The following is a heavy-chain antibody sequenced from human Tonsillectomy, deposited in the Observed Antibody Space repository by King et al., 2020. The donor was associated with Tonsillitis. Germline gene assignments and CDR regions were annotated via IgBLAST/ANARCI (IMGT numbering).Heavy chain of an antibody. CDR3: ARGPYYDFWGGPMDV. D-gene: IGHD3-3*01. CDR1: GYTFTGYY. CDR2: INPNSGGT. J-gene: IGHJ6*02. Sequence: AQLVQSGAEVKKPGASVKVSCKASGYTFTGYYMHWVRQAPGQGLEWMGWINPNSGGTNYAQKFQGRVTMTRDTSISTAYMELSRLRSDDTAVYYCARGPYYDFWGGPMDVWGQGTTVTVSS. V-gene: IGHV1-2*02.